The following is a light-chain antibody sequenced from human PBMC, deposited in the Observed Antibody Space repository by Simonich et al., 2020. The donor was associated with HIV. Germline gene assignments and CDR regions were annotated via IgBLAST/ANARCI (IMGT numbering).Light chain of an antibody. J-gene: IGKJ2*01. CDR3: QQYNNWPPFT. V-gene: IGKV3-15*01. Sequence: EIVMTQSPDTLSLSPGERATLSCRASQSVRRKYLAWYQQEPCQAPRLLIYGASTRATGSPPRFSGSGSGTEFTLTISSLQSEDFAVYYCQQYNNWPPFTFGQGTKLEIK. CDR2: GAS. CDR1: QSVRRKY.